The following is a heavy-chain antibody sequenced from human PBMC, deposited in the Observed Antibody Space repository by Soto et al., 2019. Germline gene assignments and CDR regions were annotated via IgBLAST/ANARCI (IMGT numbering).Heavy chain of an antibody. Sequence: EVQLLESGGGLVQPGGSLRLSCAASGFTFSSYAMSWVRQAPGKGLEWVSAISGSGGSTYYADYVKGRFTIARDNSKNSQYLQMNSLRSEDTAVYYCAKDGVFGRWRDAFDIWGQGTMVTVSS. CDR1: GFTFSSYA. CDR2: ISGSGGST. CDR3: AKDGVFGRWRDAFDI. J-gene: IGHJ3*02. D-gene: IGHD6-13*01. V-gene: IGHV3-23*01.